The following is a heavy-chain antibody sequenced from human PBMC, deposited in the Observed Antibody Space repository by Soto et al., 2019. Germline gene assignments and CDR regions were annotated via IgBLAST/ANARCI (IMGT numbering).Heavy chain of an antibody. J-gene: IGHJ4*02. V-gene: IGHV4-30-4*01. CDR1: GGSISSGDYY. Sequence: SETLSLTCTVSGGSISSGDYYWTWSRHPPGKGLEWIAYIHNTGSPYYNLSLKSRLTISLDTSKDQFSLRLSSVTAADTAVYYCARSRHSGSYFFDYWGQGILVTVSS. D-gene: IGHD1-26*01. CDR3: ARSRHSGSYFFDY. CDR2: IHNTGSP.